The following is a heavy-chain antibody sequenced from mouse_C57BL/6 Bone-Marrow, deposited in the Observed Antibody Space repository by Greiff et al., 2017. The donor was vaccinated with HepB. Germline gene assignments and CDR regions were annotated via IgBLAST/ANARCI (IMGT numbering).Heavy chain of an antibody. CDR2: ISSGSSTI. J-gene: IGHJ3*01. CDR1: GFTFSDYG. CDR3: ARPGYYVSSYGFAY. Sequence: EVQVVESGGGLVKPGGSLKLSCAASGFTFSDYGMHWVRQAPEKGLEWVAYISSGSSTIYYADTVKGRFTISRDNAKNPLFLQMPSLRSEDTSMYYCARPGYYVSSYGFAYWGQVTLVTVSA. D-gene: IGHD1-1*01. V-gene: IGHV5-17*01.